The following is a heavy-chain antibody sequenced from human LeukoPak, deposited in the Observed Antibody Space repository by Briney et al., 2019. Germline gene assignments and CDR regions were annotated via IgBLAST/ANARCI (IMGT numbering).Heavy chain of an antibody. D-gene: IGHD6-13*01. V-gene: IGHV3-23*01. J-gene: IGHJ4*02. CDR1: GFTFSSYA. CDR2: LSGTGGST. CDR3: AKVRSIAAAEAIDY. Sequence: GGSLRLSCAASGFTFSSYAMTWVRQAPGKGLKWVSTLSGTGGSTYYADSVKGRFTISRDNSKNTLYLQMNSLRAEDTAVYYCAKVRSIAAAEAIDYWGQGTLVTVSS.